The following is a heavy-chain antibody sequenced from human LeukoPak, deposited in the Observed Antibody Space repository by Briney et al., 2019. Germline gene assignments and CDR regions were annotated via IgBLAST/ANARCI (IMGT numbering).Heavy chain of an antibody. CDR1: GFTFSSYG. Sequence: SGGSLRLSCAASGFTFSSYGMHWVRQAPGKGLEWVAVISYDGSNKYYADSVKGRFTISRDNSKNTLYLQMNSLRAEDTAVYYCAKDWSSGQGYYFDYWGQGTLVTVSS. D-gene: IGHD3-22*01. CDR3: AKDWSSGQGYYFDY. CDR2: ISYDGSNK. J-gene: IGHJ4*02. V-gene: IGHV3-30*18.